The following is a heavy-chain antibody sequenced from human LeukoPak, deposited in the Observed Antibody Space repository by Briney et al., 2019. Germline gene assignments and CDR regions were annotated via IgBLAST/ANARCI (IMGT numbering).Heavy chain of an antibody. Sequence: ASVKVSCKASGYTFTGYYMHWVRQAPGQGLEWMGWINPNSGGTNYAQKFQGRVTMTRDTSISTAYMELSRLRSDDTAVYYCYHGSGSYYKRGYYFDYWGQGTLVTASS. CDR2: INPNSGGT. J-gene: IGHJ4*02. CDR3: YHGSGSYYKRGYYFDY. D-gene: IGHD3-10*01. CDR1: GYTFTGYY. V-gene: IGHV1-2*02.